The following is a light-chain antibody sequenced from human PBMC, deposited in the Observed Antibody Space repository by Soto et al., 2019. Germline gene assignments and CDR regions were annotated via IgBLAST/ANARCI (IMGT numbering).Light chain of an antibody. V-gene: IGKV1-39*01. Sequence: DIQITPSPSSLSASVGDRVTLTCRASQSISGYLNWYQQKRGKAPKLLIYAASTLQSGVPSRFSGSGSGTDFTLTISSLQPEDFATYYCQQSSSTLFTFGPGTKVDIK. CDR2: AAS. J-gene: IGKJ3*01. CDR3: QQSSSTLFT. CDR1: QSISGY.